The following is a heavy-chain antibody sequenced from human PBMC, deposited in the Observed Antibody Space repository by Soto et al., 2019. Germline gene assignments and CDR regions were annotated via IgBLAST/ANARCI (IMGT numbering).Heavy chain of an antibody. J-gene: IGHJ4*02. D-gene: IGHD3-22*01. Sequence: GASVKVSCKASGYTFTGYYMHWVRQAPGQGLGWMGWINPNSGGTNYAQKLQGRVTMTRDTSFSTAYMELSRLRSDDTAVYYCARAGRTYYYDSSGYYLGYWGQGTLVTVSS. CDR1: GYTFTGYY. CDR2: INPNSGGT. CDR3: ARAGRTYYYDSSGYYLGY. V-gene: IGHV1-2*02.